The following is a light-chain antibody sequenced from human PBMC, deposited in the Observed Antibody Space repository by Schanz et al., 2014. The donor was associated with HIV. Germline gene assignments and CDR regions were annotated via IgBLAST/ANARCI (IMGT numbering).Light chain of an antibody. J-gene: IGLJ2*01. Sequence: QSALTQPPSASGSPGQSVTISCTGTSSDVGGYNYVSWYQQHPGKAPKLMIYEADKRPSGVSPRFSGSRSGNTASLTISGLQADDEADYYCSSYAGSSTVVFGGGTKLTVL. CDR1: SSDVGGYNY. CDR3: SSYAGSSTVV. V-gene: IGLV2-8*01. CDR2: EAD.